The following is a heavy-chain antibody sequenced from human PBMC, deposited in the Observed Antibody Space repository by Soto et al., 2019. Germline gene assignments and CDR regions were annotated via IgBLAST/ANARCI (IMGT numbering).Heavy chain of an antibody. J-gene: IGHJ4*02. Sequence: GGSLRLSCAASGFTFSSYAMSWVRQAPGKGLEGVSAISGSGGSTYYADSVKGRFTISRDNSKNTLYLQMNSLRAEDTAVYYCAKVDEDVVPAAHLDYWGQGTLVTVSS. D-gene: IGHD2-2*01. V-gene: IGHV3-23*01. CDR1: GFTFSSYA. CDR3: AKVDEDVVPAAHLDY. CDR2: ISGSGGST.